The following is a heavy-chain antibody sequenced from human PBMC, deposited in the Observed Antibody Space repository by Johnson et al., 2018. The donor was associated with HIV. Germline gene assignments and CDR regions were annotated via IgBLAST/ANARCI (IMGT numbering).Heavy chain of an antibody. V-gene: IGHV3-30*04. CDR2: IRYDGSEK. D-gene: IGHD6-6*01. CDR1: GFTFSSYA. CDR3: ARGEEEQLGDAFDI. J-gene: IGHJ3*02. Sequence: QVQLVESGGGVVQPGRSLRLSCAASGFTFSSYAMHWVRQAPGKGLEWVTFIRYDGSEKYFADSVKGRFTISRDNSKNTLYLQMNSLRAEDTAVYYCARGEEEQLGDAFDIWGQGTMVTVSS.